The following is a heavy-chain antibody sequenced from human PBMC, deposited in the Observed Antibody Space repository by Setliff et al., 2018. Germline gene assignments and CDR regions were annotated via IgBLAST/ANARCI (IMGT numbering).Heavy chain of an antibody. D-gene: IGHD3-22*01. V-gene: IGHV3-73*01. CDR3: TRDPPTMIVAHYYFDY. Sequence: GGSLRLSCAASGFIFSGSAIHWVRQASGKGLEWVGRIRDKYNSYAIAYAASVKGRFTISRDDSKSIAYLQMNSLKTEDTAVYYCTRDPPTMIVAHYYFDYWGQGTLVTVSS. CDR1: GFIFSGSA. CDR2: IRDKYNSYAI. J-gene: IGHJ4*02.